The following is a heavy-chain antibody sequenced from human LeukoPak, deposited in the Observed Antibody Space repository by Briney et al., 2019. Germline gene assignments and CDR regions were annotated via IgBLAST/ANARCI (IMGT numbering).Heavy chain of an antibody. Sequence: TSETLSLTCAVYGGSFSGYYWSWIRQSPGKGLEWIGEIHPSGALHYNPSLESRINISPDTSMDQFSLKMSSVTIADTAVYYCARGTDPYKVAYWGPGTLVTVSS. J-gene: IGHJ4*02. CDR3: ARGTDPYKVAY. D-gene: IGHD1-1*01. V-gene: IGHV4-34*01. CDR1: GGSFSGYY. CDR2: IHPSGAL.